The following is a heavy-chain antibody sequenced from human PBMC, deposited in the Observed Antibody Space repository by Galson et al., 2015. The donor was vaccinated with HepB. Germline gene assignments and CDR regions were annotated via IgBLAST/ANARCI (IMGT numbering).Heavy chain of an antibody. D-gene: IGHD3-10*01. CDR2: ISYDGSNK. Sequence: SLRLSCAASGFTFSSYGMHWVRQAPGKGLEWVAVISYDGSNKYYADSVKGRFTISRDNSKNTLYLQMNSLRAEDTAVYYCAKDSALFRYFDYWGQGTLVTVSS. J-gene: IGHJ4*02. CDR1: GFTFSSYG. CDR3: AKDSALFRYFDY. V-gene: IGHV3-30*18.